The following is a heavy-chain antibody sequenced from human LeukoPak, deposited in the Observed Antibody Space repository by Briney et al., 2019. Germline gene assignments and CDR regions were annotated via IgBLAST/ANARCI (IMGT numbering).Heavy chain of an antibody. Sequence: VKVSCKASGGTFSSYTISWVRQAPGQGLEWMGRIIPVFGIANYAQKFQGRVTITADKSTSTAYMELSSLRSEDTAVYYCAREMAPAVADENWFDPWGQGTLVTVSS. D-gene: IGHD6-19*01. CDR1: GGTFSSYT. CDR2: IIPVFGIA. V-gene: IGHV1-69*10. J-gene: IGHJ5*02. CDR3: AREMAPAVADENWFDP.